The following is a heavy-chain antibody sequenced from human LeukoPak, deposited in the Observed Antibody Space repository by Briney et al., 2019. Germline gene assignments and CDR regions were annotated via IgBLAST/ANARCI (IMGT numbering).Heavy chain of an antibody. D-gene: IGHD6-13*01. J-gene: IGHJ4*02. CDR1: GFTFSSYG. V-gene: IGHV3-33*01. Sequence: PGGSLRLSCAASGFTFSSYGMHWVRQAPGKGLEWMAVIWYDGRNKHYADSVKGRFTISRDNARNTLFLQMNSLRAEDTAVYYCARGPYSSSSGSGDYWGQGTLVTVSS. CDR2: IWYDGRNK. CDR3: ARGPYSSSSGSGDY.